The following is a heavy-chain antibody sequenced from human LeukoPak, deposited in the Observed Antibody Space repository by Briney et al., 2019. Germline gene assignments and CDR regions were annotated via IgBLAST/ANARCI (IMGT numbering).Heavy chain of an antibody. CDR3: PGGVRTYHFDY. J-gene: IGHJ4*02. D-gene: IGHD1-14*01. Sequence: AETLSLTCAVYGGSFSGYYWSWIRQPPGKGLEWVGEINHSGSNNYNPSLKSRVTISVSTSNNQSSLTLSSVTAADTAVYYFPGGVRTYHFDYWGQGTLVTVSS. V-gene: IGHV4-34*01. CDR1: GGSFSGYY. CDR2: INHSGSN.